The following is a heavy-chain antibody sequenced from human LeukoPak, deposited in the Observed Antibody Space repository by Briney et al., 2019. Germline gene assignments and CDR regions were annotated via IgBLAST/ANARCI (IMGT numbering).Heavy chain of an antibody. J-gene: IGHJ6*02. Sequence: ASLKVSCKASGGTFSSYAISWVRQAPGQGLEWMGRIIPILGIANYAQEFQGRVTITADKSTSTDYMELSSLRSEDTAVYYCARVLWVGATDSHHLTYYYGMDVWGQGTTVTVSS. D-gene: IGHD1-26*01. CDR3: ARVLWVGATDSHHLTYYYGMDV. CDR1: GGTFSSYA. CDR2: IIPILGIA. V-gene: IGHV1-69*04.